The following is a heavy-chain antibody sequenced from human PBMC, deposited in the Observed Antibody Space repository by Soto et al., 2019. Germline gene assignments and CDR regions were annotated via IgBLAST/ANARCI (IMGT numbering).Heavy chain of an antibody. CDR1: GGSISSSTYY. CDR3: ARHSGYNYHYFFDC. Sequence: QLQLQESGPGLVKPSETLSLSCTVSGGSISSSTYYWGWIRQPPGKGLEWIGSIYFGGSTYHNPSLKSRVTISVDTSKNQFSLKLGSVTAADTAVYYCARHSGYNYHYFFDCWGQGTLVTVSS. V-gene: IGHV4-39*01. CDR2: IYFGGST. D-gene: IGHD5-18*01. J-gene: IGHJ4*02.